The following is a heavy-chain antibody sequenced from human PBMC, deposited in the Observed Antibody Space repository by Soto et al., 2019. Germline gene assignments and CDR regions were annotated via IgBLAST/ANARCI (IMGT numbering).Heavy chain of an antibody. V-gene: IGHV3-74*01. Sequence: EVQLVESGGGLVQPGGSLRLSCAASGLVLSTYSMHWVREVPGKGLLWVSRIHRDGNDTGYAESVKGRFIISRDDTKNTLSLRMSNLRAEDSGVYYCGAPKDDYWGQGILVTVSS. CDR2: IHRDGNDT. J-gene: IGHJ4*02. CDR1: GLVLSTYS. CDR3: GAPKDDY.